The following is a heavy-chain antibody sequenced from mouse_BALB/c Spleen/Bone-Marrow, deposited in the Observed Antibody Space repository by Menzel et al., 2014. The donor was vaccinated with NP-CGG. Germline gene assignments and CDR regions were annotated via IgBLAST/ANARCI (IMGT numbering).Heavy chain of an antibody. CDR3: AILGYYGGFAY. CDR2: INPDSYTI. J-gene: IGHJ3*01. D-gene: IGHD2-3*01. Sequence: EVKLVESGGGLVQPGGSLKLSCAASGFGFSGFWMGWVRQAPGKGLEWIGEINPDSYTINYTPSLKDRFIISGDNAKNTLYLQMNKVRSEDTALYYCAILGYYGGFAYWGQGTLVTVSA. V-gene: IGHV4-1*02. CDR1: GFGFSGFW.